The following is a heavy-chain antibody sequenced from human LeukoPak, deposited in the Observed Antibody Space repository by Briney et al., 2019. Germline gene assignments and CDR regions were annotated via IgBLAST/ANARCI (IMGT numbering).Heavy chain of an antibody. V-gene: IGHV4-39*07. J-gene: IGHJ4*02. CDR1: GVSISSSNSY. Sequence: PSETLSLTCTVSGVSISSSNSYWGWIRHPPGKGREWIGSIYYSGNHYYNASLKSQVPISVDTSTNQFSLKLSCVTAADTAVYYCARGGPATNFDYWGQGTLVTVYS. CDR3: ARGGPATNFDY. D-gene: IGHD1-14*01. CDR2: IYYSGNH.